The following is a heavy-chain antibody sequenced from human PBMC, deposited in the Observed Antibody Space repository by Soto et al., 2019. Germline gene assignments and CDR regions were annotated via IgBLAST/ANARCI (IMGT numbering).Heavy chain of an antibody. CDR1: GFIFSSYA. Sequence: EVQLLESGGGLVQPGESLRLSCAASGFIFSSYAMNWVRQAPGKGLEWVSAITGSGRSTFYADSVKGRFTISRDNSRKTLYLQMNSLRVEDTAVYYCAKRGMDADHYFDYWGQGALVIVSS. CDR3: AKRGMDADHYFDY. J-gene: IGHJ4*02. CDR2: ITGSGRST. V-gene: IGHV3-23*01. D-gene: IGHD1-26*01.